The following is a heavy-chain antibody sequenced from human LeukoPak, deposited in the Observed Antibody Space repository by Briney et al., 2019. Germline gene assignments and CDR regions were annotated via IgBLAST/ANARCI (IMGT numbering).Heavy chain of an antibody. D-gene: IGHD2-15*01. CDR3: ARVLRYCSGGNCYSGGLGYMDV. Sequence: GGSLRLSCAASGFTFSSYWMSWVRQAPGKGLEWVANIKQDGSEKYYADSVKGRFIISRDNAKNSLFLQMNSLRAEDTAAYYCARVLRYCSGGNCYSGGLGYMDVWGKGTTVTISS. CDR2: IKQDGSEK. J-gene: IGHJ6*03. CDR1: GFTFSSYW. V-gene: IGHV3-7*03.